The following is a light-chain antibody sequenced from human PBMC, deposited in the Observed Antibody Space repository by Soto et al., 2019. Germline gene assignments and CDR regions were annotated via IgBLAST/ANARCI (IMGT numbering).Light chain of an antibody. CDR2: AAS. CDR1: QGIRND. Sequence: DIQMTQSPSSLSASVGDRITITCRGSQGIRNDLAWYQQKPGKAPKRLIYAASSLQSGVPSRFSGSGSGTEFTLTIRSLQPEDFATYYCLQHNSYPWTFGQGTKVEIK. J-gene: IGKJ1*01. V-gene: IGKV1-17*01. CDR3: LQHNSYPWT.